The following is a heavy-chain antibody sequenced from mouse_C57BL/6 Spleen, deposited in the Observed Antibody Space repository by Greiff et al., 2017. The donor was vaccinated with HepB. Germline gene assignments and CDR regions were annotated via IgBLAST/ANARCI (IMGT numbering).Heavy chain of an antibody. V-gene: IGHV5-6*01. D-gene: IGHD1-1*01. Sequence: EVKLVESGGDLVKPGGSLKLSCAASGFTFSSYGMSWVRQTPDKRLEWVATISSGGSYTYYPDSVKGRFTISRDNAKNTLYLQWSSLKSEDTAMYYCARHGGSNLYYFDYWGQGTTLTVSS. CDR3: ARHGGSNLYYFDY. CDR1: GFTFSSYG. J-gene: IGHJ2*01. CDR2: ISSGGSYT.